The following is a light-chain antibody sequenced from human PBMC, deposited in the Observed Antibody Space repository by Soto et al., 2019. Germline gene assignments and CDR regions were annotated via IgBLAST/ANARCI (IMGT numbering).Light chain of an antibody. J-gene: IGKJ3*01. CDR2: DAS. CDR1: QHISSW. V-gene: IGKV1-5*01. Sequence: DIQMTQSPSTLSASVGDRVTITCRASQHISSWLDWYQQKPGKAPNLLIYDASSLESGVPSRFSGSGSGTEFTLTISSLQPDDFATYYCQQYNSNLLTFGPGTKVDI. CDR3: QQYNSNLLT.